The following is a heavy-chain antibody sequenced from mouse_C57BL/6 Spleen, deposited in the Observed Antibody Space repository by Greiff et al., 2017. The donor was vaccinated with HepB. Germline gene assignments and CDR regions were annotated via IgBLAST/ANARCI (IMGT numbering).Heavy chain of an antibody. CDR3: ARRYGSLYWYFDV. D-gene: IGHD1-1*01. Sequence: EVQLQQSGPELVKPGDSVKISCKASGYSFTGYFMNWVMQSHGKSLEWIGRINPYNGDTFYNQKFKGKATLTVDKSSSTAHMELRSLTSEDSAVYYCARRYGSLYWYFDVWGTGTTVTVSS. J-gene: IGHJ1*03. CDR1: GYSFTGYF. V-gene: IGHV1-20*01. CDR2: INPYNGDT.